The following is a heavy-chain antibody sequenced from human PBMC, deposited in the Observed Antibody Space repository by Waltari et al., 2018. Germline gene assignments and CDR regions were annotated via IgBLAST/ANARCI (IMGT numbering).Heavy chain of an antibody. CDR3: AREGRGATYYVDY. J-gene: IGHJ4*02. CDR1: GFTFSTYS. Sequence: EVQLVESGGGLVKPGGSLRLSCAASGFTFSTYSMNWVRQATGKGLEWVSSFSSSSRYICYADSVKGRSTISRDNAKNSRSLQMNSLRAEDTAVYYCAREGRGATYYVDYWGQGTLVTVSA. CDR2: FSSSSRYI. D-gene: IGHD5-12*01. V-gene: IGHV3-21*01.